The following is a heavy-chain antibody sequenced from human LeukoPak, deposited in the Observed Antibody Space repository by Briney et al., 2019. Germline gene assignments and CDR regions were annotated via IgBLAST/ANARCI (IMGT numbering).Heavy chain of an antibody. V-gene: IGHV3-9*01. CDR2: ISWNSGSI. D-gene: IGHD2-2*01. Sequence: SLRLSCAASGFTFSSYAMSWVRQAPGKGLEWVSGISWNSGSIGYADSVKGRFTISRDNAKNSLYLQMNSLRAEDTALYYCAKDKGTGYCSSTSCSPLDYWGQGTLVTVSS. J-gene: IGHJ4*02. CDR3: AKDKGTGYCSSTSCSPLDY. CDR1: GFTFSSYA.